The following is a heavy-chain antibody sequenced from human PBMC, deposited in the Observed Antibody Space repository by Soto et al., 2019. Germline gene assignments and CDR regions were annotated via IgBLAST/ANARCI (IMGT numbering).Heavy chain of an antibody. CDR2: INAGNGNT. V-gene: IGHV1-3*01. J-gene: IGHJ6*02. CDR1: GYTFTSYA. Sequence: ASVKVSCKASGYTFTSYAMHWVRQAPGQRLEWMGWINAGNGNTKYSQKFQGRVTITRDTSASTAYMELSSLRSEDTAVYYCARDSVLPTYYYYYGMDVWGQGTTVTVSS. CDR3: ARDSVLPTYYYYYGMDV.